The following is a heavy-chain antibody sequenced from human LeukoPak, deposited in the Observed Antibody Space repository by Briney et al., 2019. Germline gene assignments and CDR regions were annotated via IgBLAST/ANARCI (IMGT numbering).Heavy chain of an antibody. Sequence: SETLSLTCAVSGYSISSGYYWGWIRQPPGKGLEWIGSIYHSGSTYYNPSLKSRVTISVDTSKNQFSLKLSSVTAADTAVYYCARDPHQAVAPASTAFDIWGQGTMVTVSS. J-gene: IGHJ3*02. CDR3: ARDPHQAVAPASTAFDI. D-gene: IGHD2-2*01. CDR2: IYHSGST. V-gene: IGHV4-38-2*02. CDR1: GYSISSGYY.